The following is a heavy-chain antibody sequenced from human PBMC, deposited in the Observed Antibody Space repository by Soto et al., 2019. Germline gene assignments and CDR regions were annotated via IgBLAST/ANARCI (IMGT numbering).Heavy chain of an antibody. Sequence: FSASGYTFSYYAMTWVRQAPGKGLEWVSVTDTDTTTYYADSVKGRFTISRDNSKGTLFLEIRSLRAEDTAVYYCARERIPAPIINYYYGLDVWGQGTTVTVSS. V-gene: IGHV3-23*01. CDR3: ARERIPAPIINYYYGLDV. CDR2: TDTDTTT. CDR1: GYTFSYYA. D-gene: IGHD2-2*01. J-gene: IGHJ6*02.